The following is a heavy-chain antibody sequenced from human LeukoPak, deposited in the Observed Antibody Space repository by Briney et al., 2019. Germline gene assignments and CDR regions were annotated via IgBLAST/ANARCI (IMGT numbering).Heavy chain of an antibody. J-gene: IGHJ6*03. CDR1: GGSFSGYY. V-gene: IGHV4-34*01. CDR2: INHSGST. CDR3: ARRRYYGSGSYRRSYYYMDV. Sequence: PSETLSLTCAVYGGSFSGYYWSWIRQPPGKGLEWIGEINHSGSTNYNPSLKSRVTISVDTSKNQFSLKLSSVTAADTAVYYCARRRYYGSGSYRRSYYYMDVWGKGTTVTISS. D-gene: IGHD3-10*01.